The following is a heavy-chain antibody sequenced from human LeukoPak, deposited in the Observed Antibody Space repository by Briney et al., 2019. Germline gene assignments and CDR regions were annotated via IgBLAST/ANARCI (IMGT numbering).Heavy chain of an antibody. CDR1: GXSISSSSYY. V-gene: IGHV4-39*01. D-gene: IGHD3-10*01. Sequence: SETLSLTCTVSGXSISSSSYYWGWIRQPPGKGLELIGSIYYSGSTYYNPSLKSRVTISVDTSKNQFSLKLSSVTAADTAVYYCASLSRQKRRITPWGQGTLVTVSS. CDR3: ASLSRQKRRITP. CDR2: IYYSGST. J-gene: IGHJ5*02.